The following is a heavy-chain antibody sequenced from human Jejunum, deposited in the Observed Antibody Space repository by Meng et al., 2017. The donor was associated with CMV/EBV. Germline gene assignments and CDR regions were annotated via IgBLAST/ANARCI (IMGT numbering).Heavy chain of an antibody. CDR3: ARLQWAAFDY. CDR1: RFNLNSYE. V-gene: IGHV3-48*03. CDR2: ISGPGNTI. Sequence: CAVSRFNLNSYEMNWVRQAPGNGLEWVSYISGPGNTIYYADSVKGRFTISRDNAKNSLYLQMSGLRAEDTAVYYCARLQWAAFDYLGQGTLVTVSS. D-gene: IGHD4-11*01. J-gene: IGHJ4*02.